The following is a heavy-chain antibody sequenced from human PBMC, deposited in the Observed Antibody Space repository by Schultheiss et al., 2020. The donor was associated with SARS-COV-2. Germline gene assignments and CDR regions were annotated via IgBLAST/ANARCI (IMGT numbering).Heavy chain of an antibody. CDR2: LSHSGSTQ. CDR1: GFTFSSYG. D-gene: IGHD3-3*01. J-gene: IGHJ4*02. Sequence: GGSLRLSCAASGFTFSSYGMHWVRQAPGKGLEWVAGLSHSGSTQYYADSVKGRFTISRDNSKNTLYLQMNSLRAEDTAVYYCANSGPYDFWSGYQNYFDYWGQGTLVTVSS. CDR3: ANSGPYDFWSGYQNYFDY. V-gene: IGHV3-30*18.